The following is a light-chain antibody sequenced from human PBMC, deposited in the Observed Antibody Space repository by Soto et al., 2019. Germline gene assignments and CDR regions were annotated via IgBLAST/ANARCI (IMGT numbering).Light chain of an antibody. CDR1: QSVGRN. CDR2: GAS. V-gene: IGKV3-15*01. J-gene: IGKJ3*01. Sequence: EIVMTQSPATLSVSPGERATLSCRASQSVGRNLAWYQQRPGQAPRLLIHGASARPSGVPARFSGSVSGTDFTLTIISLQSEDFAVYYCLQYSVSATTFGPRTTVDLK. CDR3: LQYSVSATT.